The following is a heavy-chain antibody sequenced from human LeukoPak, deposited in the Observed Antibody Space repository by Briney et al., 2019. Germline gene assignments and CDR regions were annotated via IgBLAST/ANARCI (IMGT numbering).Heavy chain of an antibody. D-gene: IGHD3-16*01. CDR3: ARGGGLDV. Sequence: GGSLRLSCAASGSTFSSYWMDWARQAPGKGLEWVASINHNGNVNYYVDSVKGRFTISRDNAKNSLYLQMSNLRAEDTAVYFCARGGGLDVWGQGATVTVSS. CDR2: INHNGNVN. J-gene: IGHJ6*02. CDR1: GSTFSSYW. V-gene: IGHV3-7*03.